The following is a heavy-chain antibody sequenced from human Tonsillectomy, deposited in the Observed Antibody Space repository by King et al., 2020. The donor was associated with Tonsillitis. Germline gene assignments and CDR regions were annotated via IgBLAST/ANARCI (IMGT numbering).Heavy chain of an antibody. CDR1: GGSISSGDYY. CDR3: ARGGGYYNSSSYPRAYYFGY. CDR2: IYYSGST. D-gene: IGHD3-22*01. J-gene: IGHJ4*02. V-gene: IGHV4-30-4*01. Sequence: QLQESGPGLVKPSQTLSLTCTVSGGSISSGDYYWSWIRQPPGKGLEWIGYIYYSGSTYYNPSLKSRVTISVDTSKNQFSLKLSSVTSADTAVYYCARGGGYYNSSSYPRAYYFGYWGQGTLVTVSS.